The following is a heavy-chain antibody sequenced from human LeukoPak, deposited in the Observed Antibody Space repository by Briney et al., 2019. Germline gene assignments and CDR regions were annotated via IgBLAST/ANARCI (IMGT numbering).Heavy chain of an antibody. J-gene: IGHJ4*02. Sequence: ASVKVSCKASGYTFTGYYMHWVRQAPGQGLEWMGWINPNSGGTNYAQKFQGRVTMTRDTSISTAYMELSRLRSDDTAVYYCARADWEINYFDHWGQGTLVTVSS. CDR1: GYTFTGYY. CDR3: ARADWEINYFDH. D-gene: IGHD2-21*02. V-gene: IGHV1-2*02. CDR2: INPNSGGT.